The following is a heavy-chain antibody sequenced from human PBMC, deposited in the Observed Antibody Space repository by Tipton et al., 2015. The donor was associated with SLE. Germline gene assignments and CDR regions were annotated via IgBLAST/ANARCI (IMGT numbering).Heavy chain of an antibody. Sequence: LRLSCTVSGGSIRLYYWSWIRQPPGEGLEWIGYIDYSGSTNYNPSLKSRVTISVDTSKNQFSLKLSSVTAADTAVYYCARDPAARRGMDVWGQGTTVTVSS. CDR1: GGSIRLYY. J-gene: IGHJ6*02. V-gene: IGHV4-59*12. CDR3: ARDPAARRGMDV. D-gene: IGHD6-6*01. CDR2: IDYSGST.